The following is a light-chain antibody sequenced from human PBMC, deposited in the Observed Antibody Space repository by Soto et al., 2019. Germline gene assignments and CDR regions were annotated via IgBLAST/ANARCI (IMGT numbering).Light chain of an antibody. V-gene: IGKV3-20*01. CDR2: GAS. CDR3: QQYGSAPRA. Sequence: ESVLTQSPGTLSLSPGERATLSCRASQSVTSNYLAWYQQKPGQAPRLLIYGASSRATGIPDRFSGSGSGTDFPLTISRLEPEDFAVYYCQQYGSAPRAFGQGTKVEIK. CDR1: QSVTSNY. J-gene: IGKJ1*01.